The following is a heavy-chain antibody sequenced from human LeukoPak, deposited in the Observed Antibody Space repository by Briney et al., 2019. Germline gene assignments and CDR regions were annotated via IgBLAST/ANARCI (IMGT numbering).Heavy chain of an antibody. Sequence: PGGSLRLSCAASGIIFSSYAMSWVRQAPGKGLEWVSGISGSGGSTYYADSVKGRFTISRDNSKNTVYLLMNSLRADDTAVYYCARDRRFSSGFDFDYWGQGTLVTVSS. CDR1: GIIFSSYA. CDR2: ISGSGGST. V-gene: IGHV3-23*01. CDR3: ARDRRFSSGFDFDY. D-gene: IGHD6-19*01. J-gene: IGHJ4*02.